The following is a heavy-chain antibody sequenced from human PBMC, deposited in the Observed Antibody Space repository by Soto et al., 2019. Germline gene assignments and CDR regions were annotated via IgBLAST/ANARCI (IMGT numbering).Heavy chain of an antibody. D-gene: IGHD3-16*01. J-gene: IGHJ4*02. Sequence: DVQLVESGGGLVQPGGSLRLSCAASGFPFSSYAMHWVRQAPGKGLEWISYINSASTTTFHADSVKGRFTVSRDNAKNSLFGGLCSLGHEDAGVYYCARDLAHWGQGMLVTVSS. CDR3: ARDLAH. CDR2: INSASTTT. V-gene: IGHV3-48*02. CDR1: GFPFSSYA.